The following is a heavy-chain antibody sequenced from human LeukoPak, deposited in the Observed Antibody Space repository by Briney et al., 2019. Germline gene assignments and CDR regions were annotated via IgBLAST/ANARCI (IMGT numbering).Heavy chain of an antibody. CDR3: GRHSYGLDY. V-gene: IGHV5-51*01. D-gene: IGHD2-8*01. CDR2: IHFGDSDT. Sequence: GESRKIPCKASGKNYWIGWVRQLPGNGLERLRIIHFGDSDTRYSPSFQGRLTISVNKSISTAYLQLSSLKASDTAIYFCGRHSYGLDYWGQGTLVTVSS. J-gene: IGHJ4*02. CDR1: GKNYW.